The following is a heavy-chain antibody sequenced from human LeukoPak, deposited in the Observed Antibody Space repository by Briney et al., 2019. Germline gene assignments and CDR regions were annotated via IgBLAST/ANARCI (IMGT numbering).Heavy chain of an antibody. CDR2: IRYDGSNK. V-gene: IGHV3-30*02. D-gene: IGHD2-2*01. CDR3: GAYSDGMPGRYCSSTSCYRSYDAFDI. CDR1: GFTFSSYG. J-gene: IGHJ3*02. Sequence: GGSLRLSCAASGFTFSSYGMHWVRQAPGKGLEWVAFIRYDGSNKYYADSVKGRFTISRDNSKNTLYLQMNSLRAEDTAVYYCGAYSDGMPGRYCSSTSCYRSYDAFDIWGQGTMVTVSS.